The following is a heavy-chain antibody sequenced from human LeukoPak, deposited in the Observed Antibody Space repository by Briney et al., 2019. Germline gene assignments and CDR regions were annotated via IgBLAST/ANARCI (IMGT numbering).Heavy chain of an antibody. V-gene: IGHV1-8*03. CDR2: MNPNSGNT. Sequence: GASVKVSCKASGYTFTSYDINWVRQATGQGLEWMGWMNPNSGNTGYAQKFQGRVTITANESTSTAYMELSSLRSEDTAVYYCARGPQDYYDSSGYYHYDAFDIWGQGTMVTVSS. CDR3: ARGPQDYYDSSGYYHYDAFDI. J-gene: IGHJ3*02. CDR1: GYTFTSYD. D-gene: IGHD3-22*01.